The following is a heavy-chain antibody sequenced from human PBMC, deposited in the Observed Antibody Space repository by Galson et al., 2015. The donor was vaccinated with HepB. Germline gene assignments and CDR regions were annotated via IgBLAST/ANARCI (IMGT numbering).Heavy chain of an antibody. CDR2: ISGSGGST. Sequence: SLRLSCAASGFFFSSYAMNWVRPAPGKGLEWVSAISGSGGSTYYADSVKGRFTISRDDSKNTLYLQMNSLRAEDTAVYYCAKELTGIAVAGTVDYWGQGTLVTVSS. CDR3: AKELTGIAVAGTVDY. J-gene: IGHJ4*02. V-gene: IGHV3-23*01. CDR1: GFFFSSYA. D-gene: IGHD6-19*01.